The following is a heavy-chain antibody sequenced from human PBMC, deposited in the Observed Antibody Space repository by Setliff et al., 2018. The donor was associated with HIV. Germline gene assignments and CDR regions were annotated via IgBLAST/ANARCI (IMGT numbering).Heavy chain of an antibody. Sequence: GASVKVSCKASGYSFTNSDVSWVRLAPGQGPEWMGWISPDSGRTNYAQKFQGRVTMTTDTSTSTAYMELRSLRSDDTAVYYCVRDDYGDYDWGQGTLVTVSS. CDR2: ISPDSGRT. CDR3: VRDDYGDYD. V-gene: IGHV1-18*01. CDR1: GYSFTNSD. D-gene: IGHD4-17*01. J-gene: IGHJ4*02.